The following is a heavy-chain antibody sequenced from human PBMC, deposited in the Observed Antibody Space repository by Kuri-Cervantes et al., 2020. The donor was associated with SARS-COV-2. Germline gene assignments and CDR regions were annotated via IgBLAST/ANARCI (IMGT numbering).Heavy chain of an antibody. CDR3: ARSGIITGTTYGWFDP. D-gene: IGHD1-7*01. J-gene: IGHJ5*02. V-gene: IGHV3-30*04. Sequence: LSLTCAASGFTFSSYAMHWVRQAPGKGLEWVAVISYDGSNKYYADSVKGRFTISRDNSKTTLYLQMNSLRAEDTAVYYCARSGIITGTTYGWFDPWGQGTLVTVPS. CDR1: GFTFSSYA. CDR2: ISYDGSNK.